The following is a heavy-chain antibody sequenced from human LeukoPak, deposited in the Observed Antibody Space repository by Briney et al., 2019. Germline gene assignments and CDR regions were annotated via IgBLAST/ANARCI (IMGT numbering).Heavy chain of an antibody. CDR1: GLPFIDYS. CDR3: ARDHNYAFGI. V-gene: IGHV3-48*04. Sequence: GGSLRLSCTASGLPFIDYSMNWVRQAAGKVLGWISYIGISSGNTKYADSVKGRFIISADNAKNSPYLQMNSLRVEDTAVYYCARDHNYAFGIWGQGTLVSVSS. CDR2: IGISSGNT. D-gene: IGHD2-2*01. J-gene: IGHJ4*02.